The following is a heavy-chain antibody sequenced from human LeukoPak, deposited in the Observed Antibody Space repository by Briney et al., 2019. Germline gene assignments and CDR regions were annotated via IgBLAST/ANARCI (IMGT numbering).Heavy chain of an antibody. CDR3: AKTYYDFWSGNDAFDI. CDR1: GGSINNYY. J-gene: IGHJ3*02. CDR2: VYSSGLT. D-gene: IGHD3-3*01. V-gene: IGHV4-59*01. Sequence: SETLSLTCTVSGGSINNYYWSWIRQPPGKGLEWIGYVYSSGLTNYNPSLRSRVTISIDTSRSQFFLKLNSVTAADTAVYYCAKTYYDFWSGNDAFDIWGQGTMVTVSS.